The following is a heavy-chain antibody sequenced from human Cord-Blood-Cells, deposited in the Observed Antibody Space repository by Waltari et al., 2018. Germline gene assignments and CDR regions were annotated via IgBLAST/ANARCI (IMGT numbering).Heavy chain of an antibody. V-gene: IGHV3-23*04. J-gene: IGHJ3*02. D-gene: IGHD3-10*01. CDR2: ISGSGGST. CDR1: GFTFSSYA. Sequence: EVQLVESGGGWVQPGGSLRLSCTASGFTFSSYAMSWVRKAPGKGLEVVSSISGSGGSTYYADSVKGRFTISRDNSKNTLYLQMNSLRAEDTAVYYCAKTPGARAFDIWGQGTMVTVSS. CDR3: AKTPGARAFDI.